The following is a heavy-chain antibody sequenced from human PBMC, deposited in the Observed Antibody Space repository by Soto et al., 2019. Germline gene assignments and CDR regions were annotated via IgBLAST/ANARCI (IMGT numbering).Heavy chain of an antibody. CDR2: IYYSGST. CDR3: ARDSSGGLRPFDY. J-gene: IGHJ4*02. V-gene: IGHV4-59*01. Sequence: QVQLQESGPGLVKPSETLSLTCTVSGGSISSYYWSWIRQPPGKGLEWIGYIYYSGSTNYNPSLKSRVTISVDTSKNQFSLKLSSVTAADTAVYYCARDSSGGLRPFDYWGQGTLVTVSS. D-gene: IGHD2-8*02. CDR1: GGSISSYY.